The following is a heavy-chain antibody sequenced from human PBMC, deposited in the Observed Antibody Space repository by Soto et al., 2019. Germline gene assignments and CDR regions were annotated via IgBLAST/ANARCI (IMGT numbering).Heavy chain of an antibody. CDR2: IWFDGNNK. CDR1: GFIFSSYG. CDR3: ARDIPGAYHYYGMDV. D-gene: IGHD2-2*02. V-gene: IGHV3-33*01. J-gene: IGHJ6*02. Sequence: QAQLVESGGGVVQPGRSLRLSCAASGFIFSSYGMHWVRQAPGKGLEWVAVIWFDGNNKYYADSVKGRFTISRDNSKNTLYLQMTSLRAEDTAVYYCARDIPGAYHYYGMDVWGQGTTVTVSS.